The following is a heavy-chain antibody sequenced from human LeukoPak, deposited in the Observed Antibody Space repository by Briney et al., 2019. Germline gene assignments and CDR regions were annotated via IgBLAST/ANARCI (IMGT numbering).Heavy chain of an antibody. V-gene: IGHV3-48*01. Sequence: GGSLRLSCAASGFTFSSYSMNWVRQAPGKGLEWVSFISERSSNIYYADSVKGRFTISRDNPKNSVYLRMNSLRAEDTAVYYCARDVLAATGPFWGQGTLVTVSS. CDR2: ISERSSNI. D-gene: IGHD6-13*01. J-gene: IGHJ4*02. CDR1: GFTFSSYS. CDR3: ARDVLAATGPF.